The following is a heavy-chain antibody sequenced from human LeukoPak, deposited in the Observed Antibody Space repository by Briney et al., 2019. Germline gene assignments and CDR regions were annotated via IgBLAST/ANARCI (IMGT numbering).Heavy chain of an antibody. CDR2: IYTGGTT. D-gene: IGHD4-17*01. V-gene: IGHV3-66*01. Sequence: GGSLWRSCAASGGSVTSRHMKWVCEAPGKVLEWVSIIYTGGTTHYADSLKDRFTISRDDSINTLYLQMNSLRAEDTAVYYCARENGDYADAFDIWGQGTMVTVSS. CDR1: GGSVTSRH. J-gene: IGHJ3*02. CDR3: ARENGDYADAFDI.